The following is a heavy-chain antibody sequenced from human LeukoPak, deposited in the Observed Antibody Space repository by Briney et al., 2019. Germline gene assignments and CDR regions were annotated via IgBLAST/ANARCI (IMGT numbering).Heavy chain of an antibody. J-gene: IGHJ3*02. CDR1: GYTFTSYA. CDR3: ARSGFCTDHPAFDI. Sequence: ASVKVSCKASGYTFTSYAINWVRQAPGQGLEWMGWINTNTGNPTYAQGFKGRVVFSLDTSISTAYLQMSSLRAEDTAVYYCARSGFCTDHPAFDIWGQVTMVTVS. CDR2: INTNTGNP. V-gene: IGHV7-4-1*02. D-gene: IGHD2-8*02.